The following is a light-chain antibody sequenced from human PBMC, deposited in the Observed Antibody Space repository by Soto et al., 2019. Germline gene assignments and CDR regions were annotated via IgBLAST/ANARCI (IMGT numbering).Light chain of an antibody. CDR1: SNTVGTYNF. J-gene: IGLJ2*01. CDR3: TSYAGNSILV. V-gene: IGLV2-8*01. Sequence: QSALTQPPSASGSPGQSITIPCTGTSNTVGTYNFVSWYQQHPGKAPKLLIFQVTKRNSGVPDRFSGSKSGNTASLTISGLQAEDEAYYHCTSYAGNSILVFGGGTKLTVL. CDR2: QVT.